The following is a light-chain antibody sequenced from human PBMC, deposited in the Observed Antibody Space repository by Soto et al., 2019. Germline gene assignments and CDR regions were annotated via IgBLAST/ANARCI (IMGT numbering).Light chain of an antibody. Sequence: QSVLTQPPSVSAAPGQKVTISCSGSRSNIGNNVVSWYQQQLPGTAPKLLIYGNDLRPSGITDRFSGSKSGTSAILGITGLQTGDEADYYCATWDASLSEVVFGGGTEVTVL. J-gene: IGLJ3*02. CDR2: GND. CDR3: ATWDASLSEVV. CDR1: RSNIGNNV. V-gene: IGLV1-51*01.